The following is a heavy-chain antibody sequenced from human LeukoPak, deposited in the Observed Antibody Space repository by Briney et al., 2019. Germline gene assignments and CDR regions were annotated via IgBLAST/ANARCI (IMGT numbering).Heavy chain of an antibody. CDR3: TRDRGSSTLGDY. D-gene: IGHD7-27*01. Sequence: PGGSLRLSCTVSGFTFGDYAINWVRQAPGKGLEWVGFIRSKAFGETAEYAASVKGRFTISRDDPKSIAYLQMNSLKTEDTAEYYCTRDRGSSTLGDYWGQGTLVTVSS. CDR1: GFTFGDYA. J-gene: IGHJ4*02. V-gene: IGHV3-49*04. CDR2: IRSKAFGETA.